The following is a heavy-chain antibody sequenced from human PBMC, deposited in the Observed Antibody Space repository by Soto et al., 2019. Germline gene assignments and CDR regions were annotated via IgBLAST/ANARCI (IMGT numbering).Heavy chain of an antibody. CDR1: GGSISSYY. CDR3: TSATGEANDAFDI. CDR2: MYYSGST. J-gene: IGHJ3*02. Sequence: QVQLQESGPGLVKPSETLSLTCTVSGGSISSYYWSWIRQPPGKGLEWIGNMYYSGSTNYNPSLKSRVTMSVDTSKSQCSLKVSSVTAADTAMYYCTSATGEANDAFDIWGQGTMVTVSS. V-gene: IGHV4-59*01. D-gene: IGHD7-27*01.